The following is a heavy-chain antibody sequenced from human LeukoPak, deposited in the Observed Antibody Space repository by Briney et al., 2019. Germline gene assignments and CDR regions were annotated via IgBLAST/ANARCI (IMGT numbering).Heavy chain of an antibody. CDR2: INHSGST. Sequence: SETLSLTCAVYGGSFSGYYWSWIRQPPGKGLEWIGEINHSGSTNYNPSLKSRVTISVDTSKNQFSLKLSSVTAADTAVYYCARAAEWLRRKPFDYWGQGTLVTVSS. J-gene: IGHJ4*02. CDR3: ARAAEWLRRKPFDY. CDR1: GGSFSGYY. D-gene: IGHD5-12*01. V-gene: IGHV4-34*01.